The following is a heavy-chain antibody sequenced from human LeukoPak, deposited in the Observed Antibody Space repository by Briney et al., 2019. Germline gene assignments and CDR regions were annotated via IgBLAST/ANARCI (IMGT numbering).Heavy chain of an antibody. J-gene: IGHJ4*02. CDR2: IWYDGSNE. Sequence: GGSLRLSCAASGFTFSSYGMHWVRQAPGKGLEWVAVIWYDGSNEYYADSVKGRFTISRDNSKNTLFLQMNSLRAEDTAVYYCARDRGISGSYYLYYWGQGTLVTVSS. V-gene: IGHV3-33*01. D-gene: IGHD1-26*01. CDR3: ARDRGISGSYYLYY. CDR1: GFTFSSYG.